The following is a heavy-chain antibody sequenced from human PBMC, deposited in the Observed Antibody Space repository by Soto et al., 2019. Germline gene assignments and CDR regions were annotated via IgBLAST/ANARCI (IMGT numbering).Heavy chain of an antibody. D-gene: IGHD3-9*01. CDR1: GGSFSGYY. CDR3: ARSSPLLRYFDWFDY. V-gene: IGHV4-34*01. CDR2: INHSGST. Sequence: KSSETLSLTCAVYGGSFSGYYWSWIRQPPGKGLEWIGEINHSGSTNYNPSLKSRVTISVDTSKNQFSLKLSSVTAADTAVYYCARSSPLLRYFDWFDYWGQGTLVTVSS. J-gene: IGHJ4*02.